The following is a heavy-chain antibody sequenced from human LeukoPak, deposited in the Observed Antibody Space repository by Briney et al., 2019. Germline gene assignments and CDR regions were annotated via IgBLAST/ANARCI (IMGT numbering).Heavy chain of an antibody. CDR3: ASGDGSPILVYFQH. CDR2: ISGSGGGT. D-gene: IGHD5-24*01. V-gene: IGHV3-23*01. J-gene: IGHJ1*01. CDR1: GFTFSSYA. Sequence: PGGSLRLSCAASGFTFSSYAMSWVRQAPGKGLEWVSAISGSGGGTYYADSVKGRFTISRDNSKNTLYLQMNSLRAEDTAVYYCASGDGSPILVYFQHWGQGTLVTVSS.